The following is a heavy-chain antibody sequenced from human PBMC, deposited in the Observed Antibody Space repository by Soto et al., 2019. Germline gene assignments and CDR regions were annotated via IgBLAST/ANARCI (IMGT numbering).Heavy chain of an antibody. CDR2: ISYSGNT. Sequence: KTSETLSLTCTVSGGSIISGYWSWIRQPPGKGLEWIGYISYSGNTNYNPSLKSRVTMSVDTPKNQFSLRLSSVTTADTAVYYCAGLRGYAGSPIEYWGQGTLVTVSS. D-gene: IGHD2-15*01. CDR1: GGSIISGY. J-gene: IGHJ4*02. CDR3: AGLRGYAGSPIEY. V-gene: IGHV4-59*01.